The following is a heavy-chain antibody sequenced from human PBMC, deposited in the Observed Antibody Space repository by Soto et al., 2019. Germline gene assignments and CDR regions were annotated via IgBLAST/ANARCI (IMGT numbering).Heavy chain of an antibody. V-gene: IGHV4-61*01. CDR1: GVSVSSGSYY. D-gene: IGHD4-17*01. Sequence: SETLSLTCTVSGVSVSSGSYYWSWIRQPPGKGLEWLGKIYYSGSTDYNPSLKSRVTISMDTSKNQFSLKLSSVTAADTAVYYCARDYGGDYWGQGTLVTVSS. CDR2: IYYSGST. CDR3: ARDYGGDY. J-gene: IGHJ4*02.